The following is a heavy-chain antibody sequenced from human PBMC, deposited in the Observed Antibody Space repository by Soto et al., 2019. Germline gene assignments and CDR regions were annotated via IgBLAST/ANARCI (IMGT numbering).Heavy chain of an antibody. CDR1: GGSFSGYY. Sequence: PSETLSLTCAVYGGSFSGYYWSWIRQPPGKGLEWIGEINHSGSTNYNPSLKSRVTISVDTSKNQFSLKLSSVTAADTAVYYCARGSRLGGYYGMDVWGQGTTVTVSS. D-gene: IGHD2-15*01. J-gene: IGHJ6*02. CDR3: ARGSRLGGYYGMDV. CDR2: INHSGST. V-gene: IGHV4-34*01.